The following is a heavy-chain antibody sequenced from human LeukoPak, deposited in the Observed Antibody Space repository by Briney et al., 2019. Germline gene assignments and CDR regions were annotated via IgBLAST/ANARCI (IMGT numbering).Heavy chain of an antibody. J-gene: IGHJ6*03. CDR2: IIPIFGTA. V-gene: IGHV1-69*01. CDR3: ARGRRRAAAHYYYYMDV. CDR1: GGTFSSYA. Sequence: GASVKVSCKASGGTFSSYAISWVRQAPGQGLEWMGGIIPIFGTANYAQKFQSRVTITADESTSTAYMELSSLRSEDTAVYYCARGRRRAAAHYYYYMDVWGKGTTVTVSS. D-gene: IGHD2-15*01.